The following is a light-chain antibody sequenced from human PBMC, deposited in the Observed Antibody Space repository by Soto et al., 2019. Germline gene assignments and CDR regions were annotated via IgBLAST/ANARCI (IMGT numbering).Light chain of an antibody. CDR1: QSVSSN. CDR3: QQRSVWPIT. J-gene: IGKJ5*01. V-gene: IGKV3D-20*02. CDR2: GAS. Sequence: EIVMTQSPVTLSVSPGERATLSCWAGQSVSSNLAWYQQKPGQAPRLLIYGASSRATGIPDRFSGSASGTDFTLTISRLEPEDFAVYYCQQRSVWPITFGQGTRLEIK.